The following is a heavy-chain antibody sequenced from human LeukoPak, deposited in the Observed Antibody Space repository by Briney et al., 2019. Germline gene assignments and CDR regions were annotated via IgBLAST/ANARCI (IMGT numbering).Heavy chain of an antibody. V-gene: IGHV3-30*04. CDR3: ARVGSRIAAAGTDY. Sequence: GGSLRLSCAASGFTFSSYAMHWVRQAPGKGLEWVAVISYDGSNKYYADSVKGRFTISRDNSKNTLYLQMNSLRAEDTAVYYCARVGSRIAAAGTDYWGQGTLVTVSS. CDR2: ISYDGSNK. D-gene: IGHD6-13*01. CDR1: GFTFSSYA. J-gene: IGHJ4*02.